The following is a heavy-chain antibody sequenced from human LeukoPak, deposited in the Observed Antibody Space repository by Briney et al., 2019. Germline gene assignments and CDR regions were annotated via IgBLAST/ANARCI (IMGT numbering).Heavy chain of an antibody. CDR2: INSDGSST. D-gene: IGHD3-22*01. CDR1: GFTFSSYW. V-gene: IGHV3-74*01. Sequence: GGSLRLSCAASGFTFSSYWMHCVRQGPGKGLVWVSRINSDGSSTTYADSVKGRFTISRDNAKNTLFLQMNSLRAEDTAVYYCARAYYYDSSGYRNVAYWGQGSLVTVSS. J-gene: IGHJ4*02. CDR3: ARAYYYDSSGYRNVAY.